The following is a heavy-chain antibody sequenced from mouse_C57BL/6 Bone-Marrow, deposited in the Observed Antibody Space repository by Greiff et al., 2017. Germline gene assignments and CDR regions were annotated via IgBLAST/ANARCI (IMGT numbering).Heavy chain of an antibody. J-gene: IGHJ4*01. V-gene: IGHV5-12*01. Sequence: EVMLVESGGGLVQPGGSLKLSCAASGFTFSDYYMYWVRQTPEKRLEWVAYISNGGGSTYYPDTVKGRFTISRDHAKNTLYLQMSRLKSEDTAMYYCASCYYGSSYDYAMDYWGQGTSVTVSS. D-gene: IGHD1-1*01. CDR1: GFTFSDYY. CDR3: ASCYYGSSYDYAMDY. CDR2: ISNGGGST.